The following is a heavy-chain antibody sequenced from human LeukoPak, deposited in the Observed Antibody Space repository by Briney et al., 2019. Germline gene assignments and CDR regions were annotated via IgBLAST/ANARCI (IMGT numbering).Heavy chain of an antibody. D-gene: IGHD1-26*01. CDR3: ARGGSYYAHFDY. J-gene: IGHJ4*02. CDR1: GGSISSHY. CDR2: IYYSGST. Sequence: SETLSLTCTVSGGSISSHYWSWIRQPPGKGLEWTGYIYYSGSTNYNPSLKSRVTISVDTSKNQFSLKLSSVTAADTAVYYCARGGSYYAHFDYWGQGTLVTVSS. V-gene: IGHV4-59*11.